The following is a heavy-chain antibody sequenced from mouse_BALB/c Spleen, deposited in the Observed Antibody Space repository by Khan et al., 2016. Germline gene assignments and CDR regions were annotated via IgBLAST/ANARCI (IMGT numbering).Heavy chain of an antibody. Sequence: EGKHLESGGGLVQPGGSLKLSCAASGFDFSRYWMSWVRQAPGKGLEWIGEINPDSSTINYTPSLKDKFIISRDNAKNTLYLQMSKVRSEDTALYHCARHYDYGGGFAYWGQGTLVTVSA. D-gene: IGHD2-4*01. CDR2: INPDSSTI. V-gene: IGHV4-1*02. CDR1: GFDFSRYW. J-gene: IGHJ3*01. CDR3: ARHYDYGGGFAY.